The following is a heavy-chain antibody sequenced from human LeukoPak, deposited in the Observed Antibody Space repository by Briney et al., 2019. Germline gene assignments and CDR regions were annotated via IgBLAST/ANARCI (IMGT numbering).Heavy chain of an antibody. CDR3: ASLYTYGDYDY. CDR1: GGFISSGSYY. V-gene: IGHV4-61*02. D-gene: IGHD4-17*01. J-gene: IGHJ4*02. CDR2: TYTSGST. Sequence: SQTLSLTCTVSGGFISSGSYYWSWIRQPAGKGLEWIGRTYTSGSTNYNPSLKSRVTISVDTSKNQFSLKLSSVTAADTAVYYCASLYTYGDYDYWGQGTLVTVSS.